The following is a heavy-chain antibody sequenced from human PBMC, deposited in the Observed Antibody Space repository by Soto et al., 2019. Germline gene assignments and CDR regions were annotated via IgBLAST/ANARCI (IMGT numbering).Heavy chain of an antibody. CDR2: IIPILGIA. Sequence: QVQLVQSGAEVKKPGSSVKVSCKASGGTFSSYTISWVRQAPGQGLEWMGRIIPILGIANYAQKFQGRVTITADKSTSTAYMELSSLRSEDTAVYYCAAHYCSSTDCQYYYYYYTDVWGKGTTVTVSS. CDR3: AAHYCSSTDCQYYYYYYTDV. CDR1: GGTFSSYT. D-gene: IGHD2-2*01. J-gene: IGHJ6*03. V-gene: IGHV1-69*02.